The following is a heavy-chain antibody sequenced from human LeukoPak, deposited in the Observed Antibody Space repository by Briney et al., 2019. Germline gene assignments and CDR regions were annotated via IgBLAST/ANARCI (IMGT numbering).Heavy chain of an antibody. D-gene: IGHD2-21*01. CDR2: IYYSGST. V-gene: IGHV4-39*01. J-gene: IGHJ4*02. Sequence: SETLSLTCSVSGGSISGSTNYWGWIRQSPGKGLECIGSIYYSGSTYYNPSLKSRVTISVDTSKNQFSLKLSSVTAADTAVYYCARQGGGDEFLFDYWGQGTLVTVSS. CDR3: ARQGGGDEFLFDY. CDR1: GGSISGSTNY.